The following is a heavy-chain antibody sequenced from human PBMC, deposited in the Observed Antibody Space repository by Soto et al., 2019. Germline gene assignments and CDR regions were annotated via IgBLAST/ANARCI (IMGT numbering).Heavy chain of an antibody. V-gene: IGHV4-39*01. CDR3: ARQEALRREQHVKIDL. CDR1: GASIISTDYY. D-gene: IGHD3-16*01. CDR2: IYYSGSI. J-gene: IGHJ4*02. Sequence: SETLSLTCTVSGASIISTDYYWGWIRQPPGKGLEWIEIIYYSGSIYYNPSLKSRVTTSVDTSKNQFSLKLTSVTAADTAVYYCARQEALRREQHVKIDLWGQGTLVTVSS.